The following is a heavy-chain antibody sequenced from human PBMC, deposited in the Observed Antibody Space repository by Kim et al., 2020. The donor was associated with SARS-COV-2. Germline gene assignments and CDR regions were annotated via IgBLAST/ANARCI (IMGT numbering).Heavy chain of an antibody. D-gene: IGHD2-2*01. V-gene: IGHV1-18*01. CDR1: GYTFTSYG. CDR2: ISAYNGNT. CDR3: ARAYCSSTSCYRSTNWFDP. Sequence: ASVKVSCKASGYTFTSYGISWVRQAPGQGLEWMGWISAYNGNTNYAQKLQGRVTMTTDTSTSTAYMELRSLRSDDTAVYYCARAYCSSTSCYRSTNWFDPWGQGTLVTVSS. J-gene: IGHJ5*02.